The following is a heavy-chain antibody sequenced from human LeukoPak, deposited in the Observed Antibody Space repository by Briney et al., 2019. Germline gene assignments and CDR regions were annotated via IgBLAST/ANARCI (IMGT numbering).Heavy chain of an antibody. Sequence: GGSLRLSCEASGFTFSSYNMNWVRQAPGKGLEWVSYISSSSSTIYYADSVKGRLTISRDNAKNSLYLQMNSLRADDTAVYYCARADSSGWPNYYYYMDVWGKGTTVTVSS. D-gene: IGHD6-19*01. CDR2: ISSSSSTI. J-gene: IGHJ6*03. CDR3: ARADSSGWPNYYYYMDV. V-gene: IGHV3-48*01. CDR1: GFTFSSYN.